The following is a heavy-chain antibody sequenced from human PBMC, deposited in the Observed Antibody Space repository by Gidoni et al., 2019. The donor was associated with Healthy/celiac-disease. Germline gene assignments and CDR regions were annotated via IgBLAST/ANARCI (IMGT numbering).Heavy chain of an antibody. Sequence: QVQLQESGPGLVKPSETLSLTCTVYGGSISSYYWSWIRQPAGKGLEWIGRIYTSGSTNYNPSLKSRVTMSVDTSKNQFSLKLSSVTAADTAVYYCARDSNYYDSSGQLDYWGQGTLVTVSS. CDR2: IYTSGST. CDR3: ARDSNYYDSSGQLDY. V-gene: IGHV4-4*07. J-gene: IGHJ4*02. CDR1: GGSISSYY. D-gene: IGHD3-22*01.